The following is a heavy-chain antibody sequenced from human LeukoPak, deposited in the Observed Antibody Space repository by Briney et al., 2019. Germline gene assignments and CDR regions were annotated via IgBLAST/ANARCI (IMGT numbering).Heavy chain of an antibody. V-gene: IGHV3-48*04. Sequence: GGSLRLSCAAATFTFSSNSMNWVRPAPEKVREWVSYISSSSSTIHYADSVKGRFTISRDNAKNSLYLQMNSLRAEDTAVYYCARDQRAYTEDAFDIWGQGTMVTVSS. CDR2: ISSSSSTI. CDR3: ARDQRAYTEDAFDI. CDR1: TFTFSSNS. J-gene: IGHJ3*02. D-gene: IGHD2-2*02.